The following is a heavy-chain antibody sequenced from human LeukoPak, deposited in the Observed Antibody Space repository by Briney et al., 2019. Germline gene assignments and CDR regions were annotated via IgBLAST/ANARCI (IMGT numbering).Heavy chain of an antibody. CDR1: GFTFSSYA. J-gene: IGHJ4*02. Sequence: PGGSLRLSCVASGFTFSSYAMSWVRQAPGKGLEWVSAISGSGGSTYYADSVKGRFTISRDNSKNTLYLQMNSLRAEDTAVYYCAKSPSISSWRRGLDYWGQGTLVTVSS. CDR3: AKSPSISSWRRGLDY. CDR2: ISGSGGST. D-gene: IGHD6-13*01. V-gene: IGHV3-23*01.